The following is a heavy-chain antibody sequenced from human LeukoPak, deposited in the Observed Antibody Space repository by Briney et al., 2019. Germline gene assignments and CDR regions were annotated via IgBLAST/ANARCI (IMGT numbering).Heavy chain of an antibody. D-gene: IGHD2-2*01. CDR1: GYSISSGYY. CDR3: ARRVPSTLFDY. V-gene: IGHV4-38-2*01. CDR2: IYHSGST. Sequence: SETLSLTCAVSGYSISSGYYWGWIRQPPGKGLEWIGSIYHSGSTYYNPSLKSRVTISVDTSKNQFSLKLSSVTAADTAVYYCARRVPSTLFDYWGQGTLVTVSS. J-gene: IGHJ4*02.